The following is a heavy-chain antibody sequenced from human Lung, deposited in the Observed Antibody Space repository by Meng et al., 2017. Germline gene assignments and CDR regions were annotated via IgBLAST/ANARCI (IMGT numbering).Heavy chain of an antibody. J-gene: IGHJ4*02. Sequence: HLGDSVGGLGKPGGSLRLSCVASGFSFTDAWMGWVRQAPGKGLEWVGRIKSNSDGGTTDYAAPVKGRFTISRDDSKNTLYLQMNSLITEDTAVYFCATGAAAADHWGQGTLVTVPS. CDR1: GFSFTDAW. CDR2: IKSNSDGGTT. V-gene: IGHV3-15*01. D-gene: IGHD6-13*01. CDR3: ATGAAAADH.